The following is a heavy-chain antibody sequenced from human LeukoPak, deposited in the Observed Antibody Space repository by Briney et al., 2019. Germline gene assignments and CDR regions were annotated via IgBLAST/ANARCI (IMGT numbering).Heavy chain of an antibody. CDR2: ISGSGGST. Sequence: GGSLRLSCAASGFTFSSYAMSWVRQAPGKGLEWVSAISGSGGSTYYADSVKGRFTISRDNSKNTLYLQMNSLRAEDTAVYYCAKDYVWGSYRWESYFDYWGQGTLVTVSS. CDR3: AKDYVWGSYRWESYFDY. V-gene: IGHV3-23*01. J-gene: IGHJ4*02. D-gene: IGHD3-16*02. CDR1: GFTFSSYA.